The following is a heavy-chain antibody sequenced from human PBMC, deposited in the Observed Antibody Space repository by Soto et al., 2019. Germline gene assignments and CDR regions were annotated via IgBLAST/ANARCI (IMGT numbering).Heavy chain of an antibody. V-gene: IGHV3-66*03. D-gene: IGHD3-10*01. J-gene: IGHJ4*02. CDR1: GFTVGNNY. CDR2: IYSTGTT. CDR3: AKDGRVSGSHYNSFRY. Sequence: EVQLVESGGGLIQPGGSLKLSCAASGFTVGNNYMSWVRQAPGKGLEWVSLIYSTGTTRYAASVKGRLTVSRDNAKHTLNLQMHLLRAEVTAAYYCAKDGRVSGSHYNSFRYWDQGTLVTVSS.